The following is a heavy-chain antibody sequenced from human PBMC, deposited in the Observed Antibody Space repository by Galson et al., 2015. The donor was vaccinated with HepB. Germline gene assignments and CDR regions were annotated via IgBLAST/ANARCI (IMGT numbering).Heavy chain of an antibody. D-gene: IGHD3-22*01. Sequence: SLRLSCAASGFTFSSYAMHWVRQAPGKGLEWVAVISYDGSNRYYADSVKGRFTISRDNSKNTLYLQMNSLRAEDTAVYYCARGDYYDSSGYYKLGAFDIWGQGTMVTVSS. CDR3: ARGDYYDSSGYYKLGAFDI. V-gene: IGHV3-30*04. CDR1: GFTFSSYA. J-gene: IGHJ3*02. CDR2: ISYDGSNR.